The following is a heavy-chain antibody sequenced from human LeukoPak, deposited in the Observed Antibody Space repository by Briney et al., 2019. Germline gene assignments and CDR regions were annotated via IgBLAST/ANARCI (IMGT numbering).Heavy chain of an antibody. Sequence: SETLSLTCTVSGGSISSSSYYWGWIRQPPGKGLEWIGSIYYSGSTYYNPSLKSRVTISVDTSKNQFSLKLSSVTAADTAVYYCARSPFYWYFDLWGRGALVTVSS. CDR1: GGSISSSSYY. CDR2: IYYSGST. CDR3: ARSPFYWYFDL. J-gene: IGHJ2*01. V-gene: IGHV4-39*01.